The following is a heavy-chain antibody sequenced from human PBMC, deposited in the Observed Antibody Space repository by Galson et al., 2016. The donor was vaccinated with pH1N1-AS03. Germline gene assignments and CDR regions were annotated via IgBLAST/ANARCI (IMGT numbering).Heavy chain of an antibody. CDR1: GFTFSNAW. CDR2: LKSNFDGGTA. Sequence: SLRLSCAASGFTFSNAWMSWVRQAPGKGLEWVGRLKSNFDGGTADYAAPVKGRFTISRDDSKRMLYLHMNNLKNEDTAMYYCTTDDGPYYGLDVWGQRTTVTVSS. CDR3: TTDDGPYYGLDV. V-gene: IGHV3-15*01. J-gene: IGHJ6*02. D-gene: IGHD5-24*01.